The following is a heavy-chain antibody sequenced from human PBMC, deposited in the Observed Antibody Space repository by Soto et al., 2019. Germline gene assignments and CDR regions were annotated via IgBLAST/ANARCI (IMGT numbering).Heavy chain of an antibody. V-gene: IGHV1-18*01. J-gene: IGHJ4*02. D-gene: IGHD2-15*01. CDR2: ISAYNGNT. Sequence: ASVKVSCKASGYTFTNSGISWARQAPGQGLEWMGWISAYNGNTNYAQKFQGRVTMTTDTSTNTAYMELRSLTSDDTAVFYCVRYCSGGSCVSDYWGQGTMVTSPQ. CDR1: GYTFTNSG. CDR3: VRYCSGGSCVSDY.